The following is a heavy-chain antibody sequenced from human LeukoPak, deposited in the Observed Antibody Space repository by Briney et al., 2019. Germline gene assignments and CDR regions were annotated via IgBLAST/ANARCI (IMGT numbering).Heavy chain of an antibody. Sequence: ASVKVSYKASGYTFTSYAMNWVRQAPGHGLEWMGWINTNTGKPTYAQGFTGRFVFSLDTSVSTAYLQISSLKAEDTAVYYCASCSCYCFVPYYYYGMVVWGQRTAVTVSS. CDR2: INTNTGKP. CDR1: GYTFTSYA. V-gene: IGHV7-4-1*02. CDR3: ASCSCYCFVPYYYYGMVV. J-gene: IGHJ6*02. D-gene: IGHD3-22*01.